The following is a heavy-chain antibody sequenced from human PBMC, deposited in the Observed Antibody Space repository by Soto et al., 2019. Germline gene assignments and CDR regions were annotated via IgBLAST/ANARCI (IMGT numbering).Heavy chain of an antibody. V-gene: IGHV3-53*01. D-gene: IGHD3-10*01. J-gene: IGHJ5*02. CDR3: AKLGPYGSESYSFRYNWIDP. CDR2: IYSGGAT. Sequence: EVLLVDSGGGLIQPGGSLRLSCAASGFSVSSSHMIWVRQAPGKGLEWVSVIYSGGATYHAVSVKGRCTISRDRSKNTXYXXMDSLRAEETAVYHCAKLGPYGSESYSFRYNWIDPWGQGTLVTVSS. CDR1: GFSVSSSH.